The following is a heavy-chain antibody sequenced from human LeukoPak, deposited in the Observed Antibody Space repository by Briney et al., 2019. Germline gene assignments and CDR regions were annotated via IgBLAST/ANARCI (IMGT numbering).Heavy chain of an antibody. J-gene: IGHJ4*02. CDR2: IYTSGST. CDR3: ARDMRFGELLHSIYFDY. D-gene: IGHD3-10*01. Sequence: SETLSLTCTVSGGSVSTGSYYWSWIRQPAGKGLEWIGRIYTSGSTNYNPSLKSRVTMSVDTSKNQFSLELSSVTAADTAVYYCARDMRFGELLHSIYFDYWGQGTLVTVSS. CDR1: GGSVSTGSYY. V-gene: IGHV4-61*02.